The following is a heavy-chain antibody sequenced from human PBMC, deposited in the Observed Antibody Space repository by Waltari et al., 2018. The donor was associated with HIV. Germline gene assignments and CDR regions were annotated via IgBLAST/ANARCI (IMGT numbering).Heavy chain of an antibody. D-gene: IGHD2-21*02. V-gene: IGHV1-46*01. CDR2: INPSGGST. Sequence: QLHLVQSGAEVKKPGASVKVSCTASGYTFTSYYIHWVRQAPGHGLEWMGIINPSGGSTSYAQKFQGRVTMTRDTSTSTVYMELSSLRSEDTAVYYCASGLCGGDCYSAYWGQGTLVTVSS. J-gene: IGHJ4*02. CDR1: GYTFTSYY. CDR3: ASGLCGGDCYSAY.